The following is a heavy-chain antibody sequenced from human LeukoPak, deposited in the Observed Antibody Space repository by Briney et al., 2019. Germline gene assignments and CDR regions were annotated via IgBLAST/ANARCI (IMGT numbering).Heavy chain of an antibody. J-gene: IGHJ4*02. CDR2: IYYSGST. Sequence: SETLSLTGTVSGGSISSSSYYWGWIRQPPGKGLEWIGSIYYSGSTYYNPSLKSRVTISVDTSKNQFSLKLSSVTAADTAVYYCARHRHKVYFDYWGQGTLVTVSS. D-gene: IGHD6-6*01. CDR1: GGSISSSSYY. CDR3: ARHRHKVYFDY. V-gene: IGHV4-39*01.